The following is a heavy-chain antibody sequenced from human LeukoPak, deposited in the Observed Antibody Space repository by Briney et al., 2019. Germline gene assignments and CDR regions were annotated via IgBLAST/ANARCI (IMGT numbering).Heavy chain of an antibody. CDR1: GFTFSSYS. Sequence: GGSLRLSCEASGFTFSSYSMNWVRQAPGQGLEWVSYIDSSGGHVYYVDSVKSRFTTSRDNARDSLYLQMTSLRAEDTAVYYCARAYFDSGAPHDYWGQGTLVSVSS. V-gene: IGHV3-21*01. J-gene: IGHJ4*02. D-gene: IGHD3-22*01. CDR2: IDSSGGHV. CDR3: ARAYFDSGAPHDY.